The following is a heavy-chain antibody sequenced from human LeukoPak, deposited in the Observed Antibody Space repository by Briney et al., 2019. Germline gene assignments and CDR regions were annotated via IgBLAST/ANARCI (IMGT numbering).Heavy chain of an antibody. D-gene: IGHD6-13*01. CDR1: GFTFNNYW. CDR2: ISSDGRST. J-gene: IGHJ4*02. CDR3: AAAVAAAPGAY. Sequence: GGSLRHSCSASGFTFNNYWMHWVRQAPGEGLVWISRISSDGRSTNYADSVKGRFNISRDDAKNTLYLQMNSLRAEDTAVYYCAAAVAAAPGAYWGQGTLVTVSS. V-gene: IGHV3-74*01.